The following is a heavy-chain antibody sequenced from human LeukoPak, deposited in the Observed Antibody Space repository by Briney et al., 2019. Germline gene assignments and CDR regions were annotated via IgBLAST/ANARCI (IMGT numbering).Heavy chain of an antibody. CDR1: GGSISSSSYY. CDR2: IYYSGST. V-gene: IGHV4-39*01. D-gene: IGHD6-19*01. Sequence: SQTLSLSCTLSGGSISSSSYYCGWIREPPGKGLEWVGGIYYSGSTYYNPSLTSRVTIYVYTSTNPISLKLRSVPPADTAVCFCARHFRIGGWSTVIDYCGQGTLVTVSS. CDR3: ARHFRIGGWSTVIDY. J-gene: IGHJ4*02.